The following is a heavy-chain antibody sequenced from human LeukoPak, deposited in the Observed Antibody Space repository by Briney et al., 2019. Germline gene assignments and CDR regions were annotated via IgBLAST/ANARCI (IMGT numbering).Heavy chain of an antibody. CDR2: ISGGGGST. Sequence: PGGSLRLSCAASGFTFSSYAMRWVRQAPGKGLEWVSAISGGGGSTYYADSVKGRFTISRDNSKNTLYLQMNSLRAEDTAVYYCAKTLTYYYDSSGYYILDYWGQGTLVTVSS. J-gene: IGHJ4*02. D-gene: IGHD3-22*01. CDR3: AKTLTYYYDSSGYYILDY. V-gene: IGHV3-23*01. CDR1: GFTFSSYA.